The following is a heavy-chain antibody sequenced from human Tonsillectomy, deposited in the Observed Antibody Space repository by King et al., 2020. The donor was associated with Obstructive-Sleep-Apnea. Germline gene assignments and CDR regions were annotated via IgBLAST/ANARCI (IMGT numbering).Heavy chain of an antibody. J-gene: IGHJ4*02. CDR1: GGSISSYY. CDR2: IYYSGST. CDR3: ARLPTNTPTYSSSWYRGYFDY. D-gene: IGHD6-13*01. V-gene: IGHV4-59*08. Sequence: VQLQESGPGLVKPSETLSLTCTVSGGSISSYYWSWIRQPPGKGLEWIGYIYYSGSTNYNPSLKSRVTISVDTSKNQFSLKLSSVTAADTAVYYCARLPTNTPTYSSSWYRGYFDYWGQGTLVTVSS.